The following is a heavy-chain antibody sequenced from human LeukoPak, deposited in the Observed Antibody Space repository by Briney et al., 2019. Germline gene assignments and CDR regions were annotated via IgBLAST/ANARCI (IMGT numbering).Heavy chain of an antibody. D-gene: IGHD5-12*01. CDR3: TRETGLPKASY. V-gene: IGHV3-49*03. CDR2: IRSKAYGGTT. J-gene: IGHJ4*02. CDR1: GFTFGDYA. Sequence: GGSLRLSCTASGFTFGDYAMSWFRQAAGKGLEWVGFIRSKAYGGTTEYAASVKGRFTISRDDSKSIAYLQMNSLKTEDTAVYYCTRETGLPKASYWGQGTLVTVSS.